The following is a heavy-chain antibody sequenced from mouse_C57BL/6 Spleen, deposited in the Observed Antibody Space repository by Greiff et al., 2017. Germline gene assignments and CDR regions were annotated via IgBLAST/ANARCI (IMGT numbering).Heavy chain of an antibody. CDR3: TRDLDYYGSRGYFDV. D-gene: IGHD1-1*01. CDR1: GFTFSSYA. J-gene: IGHJ1*03. CDR2: ISSGGDYI. V-gene: IGHV5-9-1*02. Sequence: EVKLVESGEGLVKPGGSLKLSCAASGFTFSSYAMSWVRQTPEKRLEWVAYISSGGDYIYYADTVKGRFTISRDNARNTLYLQMSSLKSEDTAMYYCTRDLDYYGSRGYFDVWGTGTTVTVSS.